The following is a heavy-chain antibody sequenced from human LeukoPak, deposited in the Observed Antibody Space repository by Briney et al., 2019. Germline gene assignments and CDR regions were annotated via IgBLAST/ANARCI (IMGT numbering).Heavy chain of an antibody. D-gene: IGHD3-10*01. V-gene: IGHV4-4*07. CDR2: IYTSGTT. CDR1: GGSFSTYY. CDR3: ARVAKHFRGGLSFYYMDV. J-gene: IGHJ6*03. Sequence: SETLSLTCTVSGGSFSTYYWSWIRQPAGKGLEWIGHIYTSGTTNYNPSLKSRVTMSIDTSKNQFSLKVISVTAADTAVYYCARVAKHFRGGLSFYYMDVWGKGTTVTISS.